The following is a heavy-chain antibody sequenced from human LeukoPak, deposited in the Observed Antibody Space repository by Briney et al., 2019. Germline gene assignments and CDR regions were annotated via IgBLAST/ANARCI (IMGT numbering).Heavy chain of an antibody. Sequence: GESLKISCKGSGFTFTNYWIGWVRQMPGKGLECMGIIYPGDSDTRYSPSFQGQVTISADKPISTAFLHWSSLKASDTAMYYCARVSMIIDDTFDIWGQGTMVTVSS. CDR3: ARVSMIIDDTFDI. CDR2: IYPGDSDT. D-gene: IGHD3-22*01. CDR1: GFTFTNYW. V-gene: IGHV5-51*04. J-gene: IGHJ3*02.